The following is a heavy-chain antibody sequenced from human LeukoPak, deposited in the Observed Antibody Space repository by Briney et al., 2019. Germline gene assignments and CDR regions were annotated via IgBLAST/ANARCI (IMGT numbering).Heavy chain of an antibody. V-gene: IGHV3-11*01. Sequence: PGGSLRLSCAASEFVFSDYYMSWIRQAPGKGLEWVSYISDSGSTIYYADSVKGRFTISRDNVKNSLYLQMNGLRAEDTAVYYCAREMEGDYGSGTFFDLWGRGNMVTVSS. J-gene: IGHJ4*02. CDR2: ISDSGSTI. CDR1: EFVFSDYY. D-gene: IGHD3-10*01. CDR3: AREMEGDYGSGTFFDL.